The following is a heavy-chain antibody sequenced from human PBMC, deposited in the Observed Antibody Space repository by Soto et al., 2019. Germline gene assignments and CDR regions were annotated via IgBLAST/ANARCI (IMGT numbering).Heavy chain of an antibody. V-gene: IGHV1-18*04. D-gene: IGHD5-12*01. CDR2: ISTSSGNT. Sequence: QVQLVQSGSELRKPGASVKVSCKASGYTFTSNSITWVRQAPGQGLEWMGWISTSSGNTKFAQKFQGRVTLTTDTSTSTAYKELTSLRSADTAVYYCARGGGYAVDYWGQGTLVTVST. CDR3: ARGGGYAVDY. J-gene: IGHJ4*02. CDR1: GYTFTSNS.